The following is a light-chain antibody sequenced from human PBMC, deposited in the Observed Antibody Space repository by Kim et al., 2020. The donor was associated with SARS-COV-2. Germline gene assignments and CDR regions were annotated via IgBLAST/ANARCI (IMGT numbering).Light chain of an antibody. Sequence: GQQVTISCSGSNANIGNNYVAWYQQLPGTAPKLLIYDDHKRPSGIPDRFSGSKSGTSATLGITGLQTGDEADYYCGAWDSSLSAGVFGGGTQLTVL. V-gene: IGLV1-51*01. CDR1: NANIGNNY. CDR3: GAWDSSLSAGV. J-gene: IGLJ3*02. CDR2: DDH.